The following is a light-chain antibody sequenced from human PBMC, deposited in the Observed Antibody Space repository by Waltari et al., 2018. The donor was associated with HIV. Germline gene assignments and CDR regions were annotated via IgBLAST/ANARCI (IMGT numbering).Light chain of an antibody. CDR2: YDS. CDR1: RTAPKS. CDR3: QVWDETRNHVV. V-gene: IGLV3-21*04. J-gene: IGLJ3*02. Sequence: YVLTQPPSVSVAPGRTATISCGGTRTAPKSVHGYQQKSGQAPLLVIFYDSDRPSGIPERFSGSNSGSAATLTINRVEAGDEADYFCQVWDETRNHVVFGGGTKLIAL.